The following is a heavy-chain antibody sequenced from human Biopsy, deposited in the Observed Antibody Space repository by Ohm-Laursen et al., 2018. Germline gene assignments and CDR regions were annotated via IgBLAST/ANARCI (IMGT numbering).Heavy chain of an antibody. CDR2: VYNGGIT. D-gene: IGHD3-3*01. CDR1: GGSIISYY. Sequence: TLSLTCSVSGGSIISYYWTWIRQPPGKGLEWIGHVYNGGITNYNPSLKSRVTISKDTSKNQFSLQVNSVTAADTAVYYCARTPRDSFWSGSYKRGLWFDPWGRGTLVIVSS. V-gene: IGHV4-59*01. CDR3: ARTPRDSFWSGSYKRGLWFDP. J-gene: IGHJ5*02.